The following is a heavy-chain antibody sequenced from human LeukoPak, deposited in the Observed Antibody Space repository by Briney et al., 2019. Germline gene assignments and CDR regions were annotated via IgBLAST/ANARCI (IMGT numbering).Heavy chain of an antibody. CDR1: GGSISSYY. V-gene: IGHV4-59*08. Sequence: SETLSLTCTVSGGSISSYYWRWIRQPPGKGLEWIGYIYYSGSTNYNPSLKSRVTISVDTSKNQFSLKLSSVTAADTAVYYCARVYIAARPVGYTDVWGKGTTVTVSS. J-gene: IGHJ6*03. CDR2: IYYSGST. CDR3: ARVYIAARPVGYTDV. D-gene: IGHD6-6*01.